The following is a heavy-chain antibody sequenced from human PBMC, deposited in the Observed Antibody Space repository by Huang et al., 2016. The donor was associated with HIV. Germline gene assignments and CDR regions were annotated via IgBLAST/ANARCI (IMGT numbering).Heavy chain of an antibody. D-gene: IGHD1-1*01. CDR3: ARDRRDGYNYRWFDP. Sequence: QLQESGPGLVKPSETLSLTCTVSGGSISPYHWNWIRQPPGRGLEWIASISYTGSAKYSPALRSRVIISIDTYKSQFSLKLSSVTAADTAVYYCARDRRDGYNYRWFDPWGQGTLVTVSS. J-gene: IGHJ5*02. CDR2: ISYTGSA. CDR1: GGSISPYH. V-gene: IGHV4-59*01.